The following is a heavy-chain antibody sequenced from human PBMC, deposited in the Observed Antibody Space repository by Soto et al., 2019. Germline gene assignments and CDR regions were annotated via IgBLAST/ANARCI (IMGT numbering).Heavy chain of an antibody. CDR2: IYYSGST. D-gene: IGHD4-17*01. Sequence: SETLSLTCTVSGGSISSSSYYWGWIRQPPGKGLEWIGSIYYSGSTYYNPSLKSRVTISVDTSKNQFSLKLSSVTAADTAVYYCARQEDGTTVNLWYFDLWGRGTLVTVSS. J-gene: IGHJ2*01. CDR3: ARQEDGTTVNLWYFDL. CDR1: GGSISSSSYY. V-gene: IGHV4-39*01.